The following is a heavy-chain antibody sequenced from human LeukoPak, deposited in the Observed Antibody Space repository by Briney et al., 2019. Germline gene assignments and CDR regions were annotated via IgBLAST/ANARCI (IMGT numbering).Heavy chain of an antibody. D-gene: IGHD6-13*01. Sequence: SETLSLTCTVSGGSISSGGYYWSWIRQPPGKGLEWIGYIYHSGSTYYNPSLKSRVTISVDTSKNQFSLKLSSVTAADTAVYYCARHAYAAGPDVWFDPWGQGTLVTVSS. J-gene: IGHJ5*02. CDR1: GGSISSGGYY. CDR3: ARHAYAAGPDVWFDP. CDR2: IYHSGST. V-gene: IGHV4-30-2*01.